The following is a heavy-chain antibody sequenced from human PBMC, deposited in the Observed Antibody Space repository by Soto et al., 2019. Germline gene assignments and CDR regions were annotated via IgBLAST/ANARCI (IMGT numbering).Heavy chain of an antibody. CDR1: GGSINSDHW. Sequence: PSETLSLTCAVSGGSINSDHWWSWVRQPPGKGLEWLGQIYYSGNTNYNPSLKSRVTISVDTSKNQFSLKLSSVTAADTAVYYCAVGGGLAIPRLDPWGQGTLVTVSS. D-gene: IGHD1-26*01. CDR2: IYYSGNT. J-gene: IGHJ5*02. V-gene: IGHV4-4*02. CDR3: AVGGGLAIPRLDP.